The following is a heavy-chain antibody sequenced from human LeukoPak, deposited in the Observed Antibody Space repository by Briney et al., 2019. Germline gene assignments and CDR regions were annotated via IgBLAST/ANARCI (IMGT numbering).Heavy chain of an antibody. CDR3: AKDKGSGSYESYYYHYYGMDV. CDR2: VSYDGSDK. J-gene: IGHJ6*02. V-gene: IGHV3-30*18. D-gene: IGHD3-10*01. Sequence: PGRSLRLSCAASGFTFSSYGMHWVRQAPGKGLEWVAVVSYDGSDKYYTDSVKGRFTISRDNSKNTLYLQMNSLRAEDTAVYYCAKDKGSGSYESYYYHYYGMDVWGRGATVTASS. CDR1: GFTFSSYG.